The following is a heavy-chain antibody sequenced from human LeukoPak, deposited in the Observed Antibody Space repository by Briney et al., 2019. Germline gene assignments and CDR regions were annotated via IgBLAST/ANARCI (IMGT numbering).Heavy chain of an antibody. V-gene: IGHV3-30*03. J-gene: IGHJ4*02. CDR1: GFCFSSYG. D-gene: IGHD3-22*01. CDR3: ARDRQAVYDSSGYPLWYFDY. Sequence: PGRSLRLSCAASGFCFSSYGVHWVLQAPGKGLEWVAVILYDGSNKYYADSVKGRFTISRDNSKNTLYLQMNSLRAEDTAVYYCARDRQAVYDSSGYPLWYFDYWGQGTLVTVSS. CDR2: ILYDGSNK.